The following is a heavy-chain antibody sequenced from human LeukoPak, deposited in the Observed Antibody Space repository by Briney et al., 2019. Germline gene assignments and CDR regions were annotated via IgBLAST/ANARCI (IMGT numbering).Heavy chain of an antibody. CDR1: GFTLSSYA. CDR3: VSGIATTPFDY. CDR2: ISSNGVST. Sequence: GGSLVLSCSGSGFTLSSYAMYWVRQAPGKGLEYVSGISSNGVSTFYADSVKGRFTISRDNSKNTLFLQLNSLRVEDTAVYYCVSGIATTPFDYWGQGTLVTVSS. D-gene: IGHD2-15*01. J-gene: IGHJ4*02. V-gene: IGHV3-64D*09.